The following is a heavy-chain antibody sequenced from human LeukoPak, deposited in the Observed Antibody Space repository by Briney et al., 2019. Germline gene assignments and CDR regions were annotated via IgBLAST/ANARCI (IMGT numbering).Heavy chain of an antibody. CDR1: GYTFTGYY. D-gene: IGHD4-23*01. J-gene: IGHJ1*01. CDR3: ARAALSADYGGNTEHFQH. V-gene: IGHV1-2*02. Sequence: GASVKVSCKASGYTFTGYYMHWVRQAPGQGLEWMGWINPDNGGTNYAQKFQGRVIITRDTSISTAYMELSRLRDDDTAVYYCARAALSADYGGNTEHFQHWGQGTLVTVSS. CDR2: INPDNGGT.